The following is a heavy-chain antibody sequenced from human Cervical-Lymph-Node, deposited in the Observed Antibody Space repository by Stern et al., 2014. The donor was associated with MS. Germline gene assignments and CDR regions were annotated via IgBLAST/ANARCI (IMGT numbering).Heavy chain of an antibody. Sequence: QGQLQQWGAGLFKPSGNLSLTRAVYCGAFSGYYWSWIRQPPGKGLEWIGEINHSGSTNYNPSLKSRVTISVDTSKNQFSLKLSSVTAADTAVYYCARCDDYWYFDLWGRGTLVTVSS. V-gene: IGHV4-34*01. J-gene: IGHJ2*01. CDR2: INHSGST. CDR1: CGAFSGYY. CDR3: ARCDDYWYFDL.